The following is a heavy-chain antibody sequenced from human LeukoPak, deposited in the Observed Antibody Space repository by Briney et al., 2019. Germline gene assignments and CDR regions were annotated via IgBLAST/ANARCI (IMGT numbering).Heavy chain of an antibody. V-gene: IGHV3-66*01. J-gene: IGHJ4*02. Sequence: PGGSLRLPCAASGVTVSSSSMSWVRQAPGKGLEWVSAAYSGGYTNYADSVKGRFTISGDNSKNTLYLQMSSLRAEDTAVYYCARAPSTVRSWFYFDYWGQGTPVTVSS. CDR2: AYSGGYT. CDR3: ARAPSTVRSWFYFDY. CDR1: GVTVSSSS. D-gene: IGHD6-13*01.